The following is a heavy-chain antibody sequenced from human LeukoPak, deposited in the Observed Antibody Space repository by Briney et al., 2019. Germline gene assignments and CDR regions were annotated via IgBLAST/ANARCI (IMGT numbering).Heavy chain of an antibody. CDR1: GGSISSYY. D-gene: IGHD2-15*01. J-gene: IGHJ5*02. CDR2: IYFSGST. V-gene: IGHV4-59*12. CDR3: ARAVIVVAAATQRNWFDP. Sequence: SETLSLTCTVSGGSISSYYWSWIRQPPGKGLEWIGYIYFSGSTNYNPSLKSRVTISVDTSKNQFSLKLSSVTAADTAIYYCARAVIVVAAATQRNWFDPWGQGTLVTVSS.